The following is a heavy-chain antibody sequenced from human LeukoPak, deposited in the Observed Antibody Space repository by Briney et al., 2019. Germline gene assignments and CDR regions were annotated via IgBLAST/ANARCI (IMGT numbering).Heavy chain of an antibody. CDR3: ARGGSDTAMAHDY. J-gene: IGHJ4*02. CDR2: ISYDGSNK. D-gene: IGHD5-18*01. Sequence: TGGSLRLSCTASKFTFSHYGMQWVRQAPGKGLEWVAVISYDGSNKYYADSVKGRFTISRDNSKNTLYLQMNSLRAEDTAVYFCARGGSDTAMAHDYWGQGTLVTVSS. V-gene: IGHV3-30*03. CDR1: KFTFSHYG.